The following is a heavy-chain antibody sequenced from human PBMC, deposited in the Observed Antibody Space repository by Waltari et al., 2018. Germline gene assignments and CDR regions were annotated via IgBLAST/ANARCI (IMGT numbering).Heavy chain of an antibody. Sequence: QVQLQESGPGLVKPSETLSLTCTVSGGSISSYYWRWIRQPPGKGLEWIGYIYYSGSTNYNPSLKSRVTISVDTSKNQFSLKLSSVTAADTAVYYCARAKYYYDSSGYQYYFDYWGQGTLVTVSS. D-gene: IGHD3-22*01. CDR1: GGSISSYY. J-gene: IGHJ4*02. V-gene: IGHV4-59*01. CDR2: IYYSGST. CDR3: ARAKYYYDSSGYQYYFDY.